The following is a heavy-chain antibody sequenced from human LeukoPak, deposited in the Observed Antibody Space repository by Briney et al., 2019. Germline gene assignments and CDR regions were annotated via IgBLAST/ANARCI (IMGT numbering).Heavy chain of an antibody. D-gene: IGHD5-12*01. CDR2: INGDGSSI. CDR1: GFTFSSYW. Sequence: PGGSLRLSCAASGFTFSSYWMRWVRHAPGKGLVWVSRINGDGSSITYADSVKGRFTISRDNAKNTLYLQMNSLRFEDTSVYYCAREGRVSGYDFDCWCQGTLVTVSS. V-gene: IGHV3-74*03. J-gene: IGHJ4*02. CDR3: AREGRVSGYDFDC.